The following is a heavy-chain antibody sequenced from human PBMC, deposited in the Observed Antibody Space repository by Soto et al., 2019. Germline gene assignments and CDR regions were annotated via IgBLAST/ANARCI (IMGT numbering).Heavy chain of an antibody. J-gene: IGHJ6*03. CDR3: ARTGGNEYYDILTGGDYYYYMDV. V-gene: IGHV4-39*01. D-gene: IGHD3-9*01. CDR1: GGSISSSSYY. CDR2: IYYSGST. Sequence: SETLSLTCTVSGGSISSSSYYWGWIRQPPGKGLEWIGSIYYSGSTYYNPSLKSRVTISVDTSKNQFSLKLSSVTAADTAVYYCARTGGNEYYDILTGGDYYYYMDVWGKGTTVTVSS.